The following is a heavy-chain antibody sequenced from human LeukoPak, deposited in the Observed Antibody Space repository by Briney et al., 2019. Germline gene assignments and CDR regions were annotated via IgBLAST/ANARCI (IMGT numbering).Heavy chain of an antibody. CDR1: GGSVSSGSYY. CDR2: IYYSGST. CDR3: ARGGWDSGSYSPYWYFDL. D-gene: IGHD1-26*01. Sequence: SETLSLTCTVSGGSVSSGSYYWSWIRQPPGKGLEWIGYIYYSGSTNYSPSLKSRVTISVDTSKNQFSLKLSSVTAADTAVYYCARGGWDSGSYSPYWYFDLWGRGTLVTVSS. J-gene: IGHJ2*01. V-gene: IGHV4-61*01.